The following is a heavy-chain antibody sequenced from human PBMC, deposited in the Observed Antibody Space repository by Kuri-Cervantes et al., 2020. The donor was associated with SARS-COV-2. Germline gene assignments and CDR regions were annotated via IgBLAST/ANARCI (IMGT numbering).Heavy chain of an antibody. CDR3: AKSGRIVPAASFDY. Sequence: GESLKISCEASGFVFSTYIMGWVRQAPGKGLDFVSAISSSGDNTYYADSVKGRFTISRDNSKNTLYLQMNSLRVEDTALYYCAKSGRIVPAASFDYWGQGAPVTVSS. V-gene: IGHV3-23*01. D-gene: IGHD2-2*01. J-gene: IGHJ4*02. CDR2: ISSSGDNT. CDR1: GFVFSTYI.